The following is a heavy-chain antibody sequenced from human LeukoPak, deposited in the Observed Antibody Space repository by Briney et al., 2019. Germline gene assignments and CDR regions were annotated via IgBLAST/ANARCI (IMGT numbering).Heavy chain of an antibody. V-gene: IGHV4-39*01. CDR1: GGSISSSSYY. J-gene: IGHJ5*02. CDR2: IYYSGST. D-gene: IGHD6-13*01. Sequence: SETLSLTCTVSGGSISSSSYYWGWIRQPPGKGLEWIGSIYYSGSTYYNPSLKSRVTMSVDTSKNQFSLKLSSVTAADTAVYYCARHPSSWYQNWFDPWGQGTLVTVSS. CDR3: ARHPSSWYQNWFDP.